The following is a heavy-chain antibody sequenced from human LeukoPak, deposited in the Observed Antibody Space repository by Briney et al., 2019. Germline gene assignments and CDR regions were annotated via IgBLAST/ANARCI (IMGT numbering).Heavy chain of an antibody. CDR3: ARSPGVTIHYYYGMDV. V-gene: IGHV1-69*13. Sequence: SVKVSCKASGGTFSSYAISWVRQAPGQGLEWMGGIIPIFGTANYAQKFQGRVTITADESTGTAYMELSSLRSEDTAVYYCARSPGVTIHYYYGMDVWGQGTTVTVSS. CDR2: IIPIFGTA. CDR1: GGTFSSYA. J-gene: IGHJ6*02. D-gene: IGHD2-21*01.